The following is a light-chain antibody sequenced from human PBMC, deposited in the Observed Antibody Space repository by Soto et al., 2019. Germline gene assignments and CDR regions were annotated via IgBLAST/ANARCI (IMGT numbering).Light chain of an antibody. CDR3: LLHKSYVWT. CDR2: AAS. V-gene: IGKV1-17*01. CDR1: QGIRND. J-gene: IGKJ1*01. Sequence: DIQMTQSPSSLSASVGDRVTITCRASQGIRNDLSWYQQKPGKAPKRLIYAASSLQGGVPSRFSGSGSGTEFTLTITSLQPEDFATYFCLLHKSYVWTFGQGTKAEI.